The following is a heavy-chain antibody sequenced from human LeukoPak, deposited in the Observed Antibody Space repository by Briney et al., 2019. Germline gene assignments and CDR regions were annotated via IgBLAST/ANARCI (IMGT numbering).Heavy chain of an antibody. D-gene: IGHD6-19*01. J-gene: IGHJ4*02. CDR2: INHSGRT. CDR3: ARDPYSSGWYTQQD. Sequence: SETLSLTCAVYGGSFSGYYWSWIRQPPGKGLEWIGEINHSGRTNYNPSLKSRVTISVDTSKNQFSLKLSSVTAADTAVYYCARDPYSSGWYTQQDWGQGTLVTVSS. CDR1: GGSFSGYY. V-gene: IGHV4-34*01.